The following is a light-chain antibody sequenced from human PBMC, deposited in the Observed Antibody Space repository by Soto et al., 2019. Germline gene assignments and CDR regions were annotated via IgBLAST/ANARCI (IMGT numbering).Light chain of an antibody. CDR2: AAS. J-gene: IGKJ1*01. CDR1: QDISSY. CDR3: QQFNTYPWT. V-gene: IGKV1-9*01. Sequence: DIQMSQSLSTLGAYVADRVTITCRASQDISSYLAWYQQEPGKAPKLLIYAASTLQSGVPSRFSGSGSGTDFTLTISTLQPEDFATYYCQQFNTYPWTFGHGTRVDIK.